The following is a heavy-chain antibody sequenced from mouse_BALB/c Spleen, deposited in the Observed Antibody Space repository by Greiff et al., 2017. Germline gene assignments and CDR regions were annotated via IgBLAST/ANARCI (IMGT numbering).Heavy chain of an antibody. CDR2: ISSGGST. V-gene: IGHV5-6-5*01. Sequence: DVHLVESGGGLVKPGGSLKLSCAASGFTFSSYAMSWVRQTPEKRLEWVASISSGGSTYYPDSVKGRFTISRDNARNILYLQMSSLRSEDTAMYYCARRGITTDEAWFAYWGQGTLVTVSA. CDR3: ARRGITTDEAWFAY. D-gene: IGHD2-4*01. J-gene: IGHJ3*01. CDR1: GFTFSSYA.